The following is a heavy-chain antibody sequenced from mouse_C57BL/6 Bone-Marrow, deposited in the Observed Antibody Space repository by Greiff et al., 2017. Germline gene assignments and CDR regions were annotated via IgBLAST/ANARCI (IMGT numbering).Heavy chain of an antibody. CDR3: TREDYGSSFDY. Sequence: VQLQQSGTVLARPGASVKMSCKTSGYTFTSYCMHWVKQRPGQGLEWIGAIYPGNGDTSYNQKFKGKAKLTAVTSASTAYMELSSLTNEDSAVYYCTREDYGSSFDYWGQGTTLTVSS. J-gene: IGHJ2*01. CDR2: IYPGNGDT. V-gene: IGHV1-5*01. CDR1: GYTFTSYC. D-gene: IGHD1-1*01.